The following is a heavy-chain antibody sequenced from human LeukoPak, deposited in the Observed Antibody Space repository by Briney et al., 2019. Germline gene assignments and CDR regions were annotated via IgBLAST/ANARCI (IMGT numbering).Heavy chain of an antibody. CDR2: IYPSGST. CDR1: GGSIDTTSYY. Sequence: SQTLSLTCTVSGGSIDTTSYYWSWIRQPVGQGLEWIGRIYPSGSTNYNPSLKSRLTLSVDKSKNQFSLNLTSVTAADTAIYYCASGAAAPLYYFDYWGQGSLVTASS. D-gene: IGHD6-13*01. J-gene: IGHJ4*02. V-gene: IGHV4-61*02. CDR3: ASGAAAPLYYFDY.